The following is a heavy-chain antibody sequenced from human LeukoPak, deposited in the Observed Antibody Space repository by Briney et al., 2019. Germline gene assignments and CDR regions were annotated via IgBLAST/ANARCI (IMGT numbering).Heavy chain of an antibody. V-gene: IGHV3-48*01. CDR1: GFTFSSYG. CDR3: AKDQVLTVAWKRLAYCGGDCYSALDY. CDR2: ISSSSSTI. D-gene: IGHD2-21*02. J-gene: IGHJ4*02. Sequence: GGSLRLSCAASGFTFSSYGMTWVRQAPGRGLKWVSYISSSSSTIYYADSVKGRFTISRDNAKNSLYLQMNSLRAEDTAVYYCAKDQVLTVAWKRLAYCGGDCYSALDYWGQGTLVTVSS.